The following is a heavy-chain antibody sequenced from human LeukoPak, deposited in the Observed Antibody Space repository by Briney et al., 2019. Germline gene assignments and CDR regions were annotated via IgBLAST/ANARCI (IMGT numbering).Heavy chain of an antibody. V-gene: IGHV3-7*01. CDR2: IKRDGSEK. CDR1: GFTFSSYA. D-gene: IGHD6-13*01. Sequence: GGSLRLSCAASGFTFSSYAMSWVRQAPGKGLEWVANIKRDGSEKYYVDSAEGRFTISRDNAKNSLYLQMNSLRAEDTAVYYCARDLGSSNSYHNWFDPWGQGTLVTVSS. CDR3: ARDLGSSNSYHNWFDP. J-gene: IGHJ5*02.